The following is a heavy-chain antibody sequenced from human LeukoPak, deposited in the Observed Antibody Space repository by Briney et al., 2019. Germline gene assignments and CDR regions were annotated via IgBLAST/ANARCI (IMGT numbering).Heavy chain of an antibody. D-gene: IGHD6-19*01. V-gene: IGHV3-23*01. CDR2: ISGSGGST. CDR1: GFTFSSYA. J-gene: IGHJ4*02. CDR3: AKHLSSGWYSALDY. Sequence: GGSLRLSCAASGFTFSSYAMGWVRQAPGKGLEWVSAISGSGGSTYYADSVKGRFTISRDNSKNTLYLQMNSLRAEDTAVYYCAKHLSSGWYSALDYWGQGTLVTVSS.